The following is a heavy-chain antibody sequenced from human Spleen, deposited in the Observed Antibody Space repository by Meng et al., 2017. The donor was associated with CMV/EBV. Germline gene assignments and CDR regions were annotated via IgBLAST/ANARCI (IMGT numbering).Heavy chain of an antibody. CDR1: GGTFSSFS. V-gene: IGHV1-18*01. CDR2: ISAYNGNT. CDR3: AREGMDV. J-gene: IGHJ6*02. Sequence: ASVKVSCKASGGTFSSFSFSWMRQAPGQGLEWMGWISAYNGNTNYAQKLQGRVTMTTDTSTSTAYMELRSLRSDDTAVYYCAREGMDVWGQGTTVTVSS.